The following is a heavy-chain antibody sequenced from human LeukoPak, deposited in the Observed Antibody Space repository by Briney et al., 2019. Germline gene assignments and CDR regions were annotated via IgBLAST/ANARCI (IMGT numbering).Heavy chain of an antibody. CDR1: ASSVSILA. Sequence: GRSMSLSCPAAASSVSILAVGWDRQAPRGGLGWVSAFRGMGGRTSYADSVTGRCIISRDNSKNPLYLQVNSLRAEHASVSYCAKGVGIAMIVVLDAFDIWGQGTMVTVSS. CDR2: FRGMGGRT. V-gene: IGHV3-23*01. CDR3: AKGVGIAMIVVLDAFDI. J-gene: IGHJ3*02. D-gene: IGHD3-22*01.